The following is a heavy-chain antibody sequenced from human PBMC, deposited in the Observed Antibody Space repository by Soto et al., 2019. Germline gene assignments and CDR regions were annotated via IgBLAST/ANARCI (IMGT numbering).Heavy chain of an antibody. Sequence: SVKVSCKASGGTFSSYAISWVRQAPGQGLEWMGGIIPIFGTADYAQKFQGRVTITADESTSTGNMELSSLRSEDTAVYYCARDRYYDILTGYYTSDAFDIWGQGTMVTVSS. CDR3: ARDRYYDILTGYYTSDAFDI. D-gene: IGHD3-9*01. V-gene: IGHV1-69*13. J-gene: IGHJ3*02. CDR1: GGTFSSYA. CDR2: IIPIFGTA.